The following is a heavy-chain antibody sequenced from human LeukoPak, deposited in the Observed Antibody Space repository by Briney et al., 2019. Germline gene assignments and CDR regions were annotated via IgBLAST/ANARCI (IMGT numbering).Heavy chain of an antibody. CDR1: GFTFSSYG. J-gene: IGHJ4*02. D-gene: IGHD2-21*02. CDR2: ISYDGSNK. Sequence: PGRSLRLSCAASGFTFSSYGMHWVRQAPGKGLEWVAVISYDGSNKYYADSVKGRFTISRDNSKNTLYLQMNSLRAEDTAVYYCARDLERHIVVVTARAVDYWGQGTLVTVSS. V-gene: IGHV3-30*03. CDR3: ARDLERHIVVVTARAVDY.